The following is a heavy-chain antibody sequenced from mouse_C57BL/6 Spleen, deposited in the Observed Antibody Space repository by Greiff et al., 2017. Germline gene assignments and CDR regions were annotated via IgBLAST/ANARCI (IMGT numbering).Heavy chain of an antibody. D-gene: IGHD3-3*01. Sequence: VQLQQSGPVLVKPGASVKMSCKASGYTFTDYYMNWVKQSHGKSLEWIGVINPYNGGTSYNQKFKGKATLTVDKSSSTAYMELNSLTSEDSAVYYCARGGDGKNFDYWGQGTTLTVSS. CDR1: GYTFTDYY. J-gene: IGHJ2*01. CDR3: ARGGDGKNFDY. CDR2: INPYNGGT. V-gene: IGHV1-19*01.